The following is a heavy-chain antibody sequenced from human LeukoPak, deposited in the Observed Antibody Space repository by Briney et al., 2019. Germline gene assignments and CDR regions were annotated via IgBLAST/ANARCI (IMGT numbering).Heavy chain of an antibody. V-gene: IGHV1-8*01. CDR2: MNPNSGNT. CDR1: GYTFTSYD. Sequence: ASVKVSCKASGYTFTSYDINWVRQATGQGLEWMGWMNPNSGNTGYAQKFQGRVTITRDTSATTAYMELSSLRSEDTAVYYCARGGSGSFPFDYWGQGTLVTVSS. J-gene: IGHJ4*02. CDR3: ARGGSGSFPFDY. D-gene: IGHD3-10*01.